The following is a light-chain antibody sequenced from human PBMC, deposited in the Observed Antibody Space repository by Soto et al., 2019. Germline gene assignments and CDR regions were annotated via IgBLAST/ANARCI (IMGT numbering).Light chain of an antibody. V-gene: IGKV3-11*01. J-gene: IGKJ4*01. CDR3: QQRSNCPLT. Sequence: EIVLTQSPATLSLSPGERATLSCRASQSVSSYLAWYQQKPGQAPRLLIYDASNRATGIPARFSGSGSGTDFTLTISSLEPEDFEVYYCQQRSNCPLTFGGGTTVEIK. CDR2: DAS. CDR1: QSVSSY.